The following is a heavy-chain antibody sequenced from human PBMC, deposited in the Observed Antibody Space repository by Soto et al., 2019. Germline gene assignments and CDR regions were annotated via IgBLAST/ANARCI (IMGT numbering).Heavy chain of an antibody. CDR1: GGTFSSYA. CDR2: IIPIFGTA. Sequence: SVKVSCKASGGTFSSYAISWVRQAPGQGLEWMGGIIPIFGTANYAQKFQGRVTITADKSTSTAYMELSSLRSEDTAVYYCASEPDYDFWSGYYSYGMDVWGQGTTVTVSS. D-gene: IGHD3-3*01. CDR3: ASEPDYDFWSGYYSYGMDV. V-gene: IGHV1-69*06. J-gene: IGHJ6*02.